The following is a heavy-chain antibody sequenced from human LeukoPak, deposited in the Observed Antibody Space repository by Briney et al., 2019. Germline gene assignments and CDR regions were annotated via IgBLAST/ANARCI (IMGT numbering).Heavy chain of an antibody. Sequence: ASVKVSCKASGYTFTAYYMHWVRQAPGQGLEWMGWINPNSGDTDYAQKFQGRVTMTRDTSISTAYMELSRLRSDDTAVYFCARDRAGMPIIYWGQGTLLTVSS. J-gene: IGHJ4*02. D-gene: IGHD1-14*01. CDR1: GYTFTAYY. CDR3: ARDRAGMPIIY. V-gene: IGHV1-2*02. CDR2: INPNSGDT.